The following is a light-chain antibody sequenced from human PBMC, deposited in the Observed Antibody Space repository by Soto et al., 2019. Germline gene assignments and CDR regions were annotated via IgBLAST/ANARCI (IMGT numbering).Light chain of an antibody. CDR1: NIGSKS. V-gene: IGLV3-21*02. CDR3: HVWDISAEQVV. J-gene: IGLJ2*01. CDR2: ADS. Sequence: SYELTQPPSVSVAPGQTATVTCGADNIGSKSVHWYQKKEGQAPLLVVFADSDRPPGIPARFSAFNSGNTATLTISMVEDGDEADYYCHVWDISAEQVVFGGGTKVTVL.